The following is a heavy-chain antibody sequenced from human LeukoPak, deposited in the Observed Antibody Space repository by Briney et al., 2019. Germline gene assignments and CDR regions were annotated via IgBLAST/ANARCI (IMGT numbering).Heavy chain of an antibody. Sequence: ASVKVSCKASGYTFTSYDINWVRQATGQGLEWMGWMNPNSGNTGCAQKFQGRVTMTRNTSISTAYMELSSLRSEDTAVYYCARGRLAYSSSWYPNDAFDIWGQGTMVTVSS. J-gene: IGHJ3*02. CDR3: ARGRLAYSSSWYPNDAFDI. CDR1: GYTFTSYD. V-gene: IGHV1-8*01. D-gene: IGHD6-13*01. CDR2: MNPNSGNT.